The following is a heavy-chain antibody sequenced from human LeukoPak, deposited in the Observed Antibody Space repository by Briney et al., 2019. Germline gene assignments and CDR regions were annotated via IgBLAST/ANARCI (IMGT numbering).Heavy chain of an antibody. CDR3: ARLIGGEYGDYDFDY. CDR2: ISAYNGNT. CDR1: GYTFTSYG. Sequence: GASVKVSCKASGYTFTSYGISWVRQAPGQGLEWMGWISAYNGNTNYAQKLQGRVTMTTDTSTSTAYMELRSLRSDDTAVYYCARLIGGEYGDYDFDYWGQGTLVTVSS. J-gene: IGHJ4*02. V-gene: IGHV1-18*01. D-gene: IGHD4-17*01.